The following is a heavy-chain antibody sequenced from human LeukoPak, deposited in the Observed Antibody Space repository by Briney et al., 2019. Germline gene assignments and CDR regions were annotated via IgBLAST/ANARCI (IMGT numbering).Heavy chain of an antibody. D-gene: IGHD3-22*01. CDR3: ASNYDSSGYWWFDP. CDR1: GGTFSSYA. CDR2: IIPIFGTA. J-gene: IGHJ5*02. V-gene: IGHV1-69*05. Sequence: SVKVSCKASGGTFSSYAISWVRQAPGQGLEWMGRIIPIFGTANYAQKFQGRVTITTDESTSTAYMELSSLRSEDTAVYYCASNYDSSGYWWFDPWGQGTLVTVSS.